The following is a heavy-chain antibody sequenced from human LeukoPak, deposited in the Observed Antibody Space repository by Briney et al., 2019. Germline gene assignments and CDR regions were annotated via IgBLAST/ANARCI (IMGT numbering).Heavy chain of an antibody. CDR3: ARHEREWLVDY. D-gene: IGHD6-19*01. V-gene: IGHV4-59*08. J-gene: IGHJ4*02. CDR1: GGSISRYY. CDR2: IYYSGST. Sequence: PSETLSLTCTVSGGSISRYYWSWIRQPPGKGLERIGYIYYSGSTNYNPSLKSRVTISVDTSKNQFSLKLSSVTAADTAVYYCARHEREWLVDYWGQGTLVTVSS.